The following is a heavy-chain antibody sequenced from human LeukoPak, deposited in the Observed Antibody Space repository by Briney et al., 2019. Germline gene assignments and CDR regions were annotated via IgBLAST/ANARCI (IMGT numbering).Heavy chain of an antibody. CDR1: GDSLSRYY. Sequence: SETLSLTCAVYGDSLSRYYWTWIRQSPGKGLEWLGEINPSGSPDYNPSLKSRATISLDTSKNQFSLRLASVTAADTAVYYCASVRHDPLEYYYYIDVWGKGSTVTVSS. V-gene: IGHV4-34*01. CDR3: ASVRHDPLEYYYYIDV. J-gene: IGHJ6*03. D-gene: IGHD2/OR15-2a*01. CDR2: INPSGSP.